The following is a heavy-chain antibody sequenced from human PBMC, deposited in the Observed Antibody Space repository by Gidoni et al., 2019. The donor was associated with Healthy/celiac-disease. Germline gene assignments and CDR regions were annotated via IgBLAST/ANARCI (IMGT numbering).Heavy chain of an antibody. Sequence: EVQLVESGGGLVEPGGFRRLTSAASGFTFGRYWLSWVRQAPGKGLGWVANIKQDGSEKYYVDSVKGRFTISRDNAKNSLYLQMNSLRAEDTAVYYCARDQDPGYYGSGGFDYWGQGTLVTVSS. CDR2: IKQDGSEK. V-gene: IGHV3-7*01. D-gene: IGHD3-10*01. J-gene: IGHJ4*02. CDR3: ARDQDPGYYGSGGFDY. CDR1: GFTFGRYW.